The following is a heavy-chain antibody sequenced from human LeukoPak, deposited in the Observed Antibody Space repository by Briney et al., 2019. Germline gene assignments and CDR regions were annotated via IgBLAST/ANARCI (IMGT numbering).Heavy chain of an antibody. CDR2: FDPEDGET. CDR1: GYTLTELS. V-gene: IGHV1-24*01. D-gene: IGHD4-17*01. CDR3: ATLPGYGDYLNWFDP. Sequence: ASVKVSCKVSGYTLTELSTHWVRQAPGKGLEWMGGFDPEDGETIYAQKFQGRVTMTEDTSTDTAYMELSSLRSEDTAVYYCATLPGYGDYLNWFDPWGQGTPVTVSS. J-gene: IGHJ5*02.